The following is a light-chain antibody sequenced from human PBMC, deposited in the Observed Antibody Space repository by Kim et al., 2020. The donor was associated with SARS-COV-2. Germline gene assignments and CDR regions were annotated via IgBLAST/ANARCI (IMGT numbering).Light chain of an antibody. V-gene: IGLV3-19*01. CDR3: NSRDSSGNHLGV. Sequence: GQTVMITCQGDSLRNYYASWYQQKPGQAPVLVIYGKNNRPSGIPDRFSGSSSGNTASMTITGAQAEDEADYYCNSRDSSGNHLGVFGTGTKVTVL. CDR2: GKN. J-gene: IGLJ1*01. CDR1: SLRNYY.